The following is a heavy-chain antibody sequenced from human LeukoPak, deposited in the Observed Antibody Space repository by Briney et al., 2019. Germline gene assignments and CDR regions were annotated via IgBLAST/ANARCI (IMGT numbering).Heavy chain of an antibody. CDR3: ARYSMATYIDY. V-gene: IGHV4-30-2*01. CDR1: GGSISSGGYS. J-gene: IGHJ4*02. CDR2: IYHSGTT. D-gene: IGHD5-12*01. Sequence: SETLSLTCAVSGGSISSGGYSWGWIRQPPGKGLEWIGYIYHSGTTYYNPSLKSRVTISLDRSKNQFSLRLSSVTAADTSVYYCARYSMATYIDYWGQGTLVTVSS.